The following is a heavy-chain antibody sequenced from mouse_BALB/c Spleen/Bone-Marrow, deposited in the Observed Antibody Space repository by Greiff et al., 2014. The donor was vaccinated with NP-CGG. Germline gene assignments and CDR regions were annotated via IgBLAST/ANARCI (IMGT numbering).Heavy chain of an antibody. D-gene: IGHD2-14*01. CDR3: ARSLYYRYDFFDY. V-gene: IGHV5-17*02. Sequence: VQLKESGGGLVQPGGSRKLSCAASGFTFSSFGMHWVRQAPEKGLEWVAYISSGSSTIYYADTVKGRFTISRDNPKNTLFLQMTSLRSEDTAVYYCARSLYYRYDFFDYWGQGTTLTVSS. CDR2: ISSGSSTI. J-gene: IGHJ2*01. CDR1: GFTFSSFG.